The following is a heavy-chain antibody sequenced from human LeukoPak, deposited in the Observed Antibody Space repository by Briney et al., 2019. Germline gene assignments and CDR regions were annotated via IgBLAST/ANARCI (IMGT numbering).Heavy chain of an antibody. D-gene: IGHD2-15*01. J-gene: IGHJ6*03. Sequence: SETLSLTCTVSGGSISSYYWSWIRQPPGKGLEWIGNIYYSGSTNYNPSLKSRVTISVDTSKNQFSLKLSSVTAADTAVYYCARVVGGPSYYYYYYMDVWGKGTTVTVSS. V-gene: IGHV4-59*12. CDR3: ARVVGGPSYYYYYYMDV. CDR1: GGSISSYY. CDR2: IYYSGST.